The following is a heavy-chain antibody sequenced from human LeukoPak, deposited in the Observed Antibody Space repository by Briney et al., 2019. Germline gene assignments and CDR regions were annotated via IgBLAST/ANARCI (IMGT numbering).Heavy chain of an antibody. D-gene: IGHD2-21*02. CDR2: IWYDGSNK. V-gene: IGHV3-33*01. CDR1: GFTFSSHG. J-gene: IGHJ6*01. Sequence: PGGSLRLSCAASGFTFSSHGMHWVRQAPGKGLEGVAVIWYDGSNKYYADSVKGRFTISRDNSKNTLYLQMNSLRAEDTAVYYCARGGGYCGGDCYCLPYCYCGMDVWGKGATVTVSS. CDR3: ARGGGYCGGDCYCLPYCYCGMDV.